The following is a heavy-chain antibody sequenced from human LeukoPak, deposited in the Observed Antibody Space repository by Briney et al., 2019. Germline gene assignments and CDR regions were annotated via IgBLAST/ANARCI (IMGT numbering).Heavy chain of an antibody. CDR2: IKQDGSEK. D-gene: IGHD3-22*01. J-gene: IGHJ4*02. Sequence: PGGSLRLSCAAPGFTFSSYWMSWVRQAPGKGLEWVANIKQDGSEKYYVDSVKGRFTISRDNAKNSLYLQMNSLRAEDTAAYYCARDAGLGYWGQGTLVTVSS. CDR1: GFTFSSYW. V-gene: IGHV3-7*01. CDR3: ARDAGLGY.